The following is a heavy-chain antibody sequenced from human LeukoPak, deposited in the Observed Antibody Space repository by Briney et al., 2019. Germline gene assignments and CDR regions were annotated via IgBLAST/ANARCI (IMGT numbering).Heavy chain of an antibody. CDR2: IYTSGST. CDR1: GGSISSGSYY. D-gene: IGHD1-1*01. J-gene: IGHJ4*02. Sequence: SETLSLTCTVSGGSISSGSYYWSWIRQPAGKGLEWIGRIYTSGSTNYNPSLKSRVTISVDTSRNQFSLKLNSVIATDTAVYYCASEGTTFSSFDYWGQGTLVTVSS. CDR3: ASEGTTFSSFDY. V-gene: IGHV4-61*02.